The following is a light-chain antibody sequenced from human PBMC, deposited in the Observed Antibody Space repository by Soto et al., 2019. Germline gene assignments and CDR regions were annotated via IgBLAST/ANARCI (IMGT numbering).Light chain of an antibody. J-gene: IGKJ5*01. V-gene: IGKV1-39*01. CDR1: QSVSSW. CDR3: QQSYSTPPST. Sequence: DIQMTQSPSTLSASVGDRVTITCRASQSVSSWLAWYQQKPGKAPKLLIYAASSLQSGVPSRFSGSGSGTDFTLTISSLQPEDFATYYCQQSYSTPPSTFGQGTRLEIK. CDR2: AAS.